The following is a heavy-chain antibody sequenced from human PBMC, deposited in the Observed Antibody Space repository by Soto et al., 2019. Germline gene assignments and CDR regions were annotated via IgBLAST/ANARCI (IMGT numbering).Heavy chain of an antibody. CDR1: GGSISIGDYY. CDR3: ASRRGPLDY. J-gene: IGHJ4*02. CDR2: IYYSGST. Sequence: PSETMSLTCTVSGGSISIGDYYWSWIRQPPGKGLEWIGYIYYSGSTYYNPSLKSRVTISVDTSKNQFSLKLSSVIASDTAVYYGASRRGPLDYWGQGTLVTVSS. V-gene: IGHV4-30-4*01.